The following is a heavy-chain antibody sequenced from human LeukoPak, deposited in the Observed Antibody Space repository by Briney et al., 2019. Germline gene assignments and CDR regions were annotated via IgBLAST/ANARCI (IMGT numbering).Heavy chain of an antibody. CDR1: GFTFSSYA. V-gene: IGHV3-23*01. J-gene: IGHJ4*02. Sequence: QPGGSLRLSCAASGFTFSSYAMSWVRQAPGKGLEWVSAISGSGGSTYYADSVKGRFTISRDNSKNTLYLQMNSLRAEDTAVYYCAKYFHYRPQYCGGDCYSSHFDYWGQGTLVTVSS. CDR3: AKYFHYRPQYCGGDCYSSHFDY. D-gene: IGHD2-21*01. CDR2: ISGSGGST.